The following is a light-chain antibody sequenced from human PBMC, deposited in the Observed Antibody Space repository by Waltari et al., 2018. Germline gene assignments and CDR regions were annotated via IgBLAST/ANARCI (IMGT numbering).Light chain of an antibody. J-gene: IGLJ2*01. CDR2: EGS. Sequence: QSALTQPASVSGSPGQSITVSCSGTSSDVGRSNLVSWYQQHPGKAPKLMIYEGSKRPSGVSNRFSGSKSGNTASLTISGLQAEDEADYYCCSYAGSSTLLFGGGTKVTVL. CDR1: SSDVGRSNL. V-gene: IGLV2-23*01. CDR3: CSYAGSSTLL.